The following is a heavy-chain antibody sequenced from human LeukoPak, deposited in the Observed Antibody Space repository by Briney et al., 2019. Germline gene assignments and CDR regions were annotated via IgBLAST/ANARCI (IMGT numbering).Heavy chain of an antibody. CDR2: IHHSGST. CDR1: GGSISSGGHS. J-gene: IGHJ4*02. CDR3: ARLAPPNPY. Sequence: PSQTLSLTCAVSGGSISSGGHSWSWIRQPPGKGLEWIGYIHHSGSTYKKPSLKSRVTMSVDRSKNQFSLKLTSVTAADTAVYYCARLAPPNPYWGQGTLVTVSS. V-gene: IGHV4-30-2*01.